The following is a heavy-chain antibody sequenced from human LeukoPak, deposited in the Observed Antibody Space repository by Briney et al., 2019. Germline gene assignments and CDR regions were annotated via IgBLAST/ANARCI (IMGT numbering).Heavy chain of an antibody. J-gene: IGHJ6*03. D-gene: IGHD3-22*01. CDR1: GGSISSYY. CDR2: IYYSGST. Sequence: SETLSLTCTVSGGSISSYYWSWIRQPPGKGLEWIGYIYYSGSTSYNPSLKSRVTISVDTSKNQFSLKLSSVTAADTAVYYCARSSEGRYYYDSSGYSYYYYYMDVWGKGTTVTISS. CDR3: ARSSEGRYYYDSSGYSYYYYYMDV. V-gene: IGHV4-59*01.